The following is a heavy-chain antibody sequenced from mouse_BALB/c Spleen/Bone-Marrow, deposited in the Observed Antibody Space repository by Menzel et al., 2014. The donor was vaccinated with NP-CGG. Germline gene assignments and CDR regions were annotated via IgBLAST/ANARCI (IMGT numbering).Heavy chain of an antibody. V-gene: IGHV5-6-5*01. Sequence: EVMLVESGGGLVKPGGSLKLSCAASGFTFSSYAMSWVRQTPEKRLEWVASIGSGGSTYYPDSVKGRFTISRDNARNILYLQMSSLRSEDTAMYYCAREEYGQKVYAMDYWGQGTSVTVSS. CDR1: GFTFSSYA. D-gene: IGHD2-10*02. CDR2: IGSGGST. J-gene: IGHJ4*01. CDR3: AREEYGQKVYAMDY.